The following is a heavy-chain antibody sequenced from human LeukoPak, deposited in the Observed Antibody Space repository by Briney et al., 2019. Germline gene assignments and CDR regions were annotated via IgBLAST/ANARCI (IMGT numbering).Heavy chain of an antibody. CDR3: ARDFIYCSGGSCYLDY. CDR2: IIPIFGTA. Sequence: ASVKVSCKASGGTFSSYAISWVRQAPGQGLEWMGGIIPIFGTANYAQKFQGRVTITADESTSTAYMELSSLRSEDTAVYYCARDFIYCSGGSCYLDYWGQGTLVTVSS. CDR1: GGTFSSYA. J-gene: IGHJ4*02. V-gene: IGHV1-69*13. D-gene: IGHD2-15*01.